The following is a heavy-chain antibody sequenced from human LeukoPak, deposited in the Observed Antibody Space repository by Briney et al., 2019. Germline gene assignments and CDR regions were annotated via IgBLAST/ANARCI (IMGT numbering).Heavy chain of an antibody. J-gene: IGHJ4*02. CDR2: IRYDGSNK. CDR1: GFTFSSYG. Sequence: GGSLRLSCGASGFTFSSYGRHWVRQAPGKGPEWVAFIRYDGSNKYYADSVKGRFTISRDDSKNTLFLQMNSLRAEDTAVYYCAKAYCGSTVCYGGGKIDYWGQGTLVTVSS. CDR3: AKAYCGSTVCYGGGKIDY. D-gene: IGHD2-2*01. V-gene: IGHV3-30*02.